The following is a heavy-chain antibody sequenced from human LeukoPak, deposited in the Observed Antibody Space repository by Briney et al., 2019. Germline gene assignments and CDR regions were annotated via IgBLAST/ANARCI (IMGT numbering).Heavy chain of an antibody. CDR1: GYTFTSYY. CDR3: ARGSWIAAAADNWFDP. V-gene: IGHV1-46*01. J-gene: IGHJ5*02. D-gene: IGHD6-13*01. Sequence: EASVKVSCKASGYTFTSYYMHWVRQAPGQGLEWMGIINPSGGSTSYAQKFQGRVTITADKSTSTAYMELSSLRSEDTAVYYCARGSWIAAAADNWFDPWGQGTLVTVSS. CDR2: INPSGGST.